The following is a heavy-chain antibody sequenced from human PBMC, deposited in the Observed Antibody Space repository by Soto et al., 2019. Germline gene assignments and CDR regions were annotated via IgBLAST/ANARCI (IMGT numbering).Heavy chain of an antibody. CDR3: ARAGPRIQRVDRPGMDV. V-gene: IGHV4-61*01. D-gene: IGHD5-18*01. CDR1: GGSVSSGSYY. CDR2: IYYSGST. Sequence: QVQLQESGPGLVKPSETLSLTCTVSGGSVSSGSYYWSWIRQPPGKGLEWIGYIYYSGSTNYNPSLKSRVTISVDTSKNQCSLKLSSVTAADTAVYYCARAGPRIQRVDRPGMDVWGQGTTVTVSS. J-gene: IGHJ6*02.